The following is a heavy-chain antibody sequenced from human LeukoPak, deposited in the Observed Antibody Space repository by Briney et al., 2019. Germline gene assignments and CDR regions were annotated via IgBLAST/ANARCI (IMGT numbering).Heavy chain of an antibody. CDR2: IGVRTTSI. D-gene: IGHD2-2*01. J-gene: IGHJ5*02. Sequence: PGGSLRLSCAASGFTFSSYGMHWVRQAPGKGLEWVSSIGVRTTSIYYAESVKGRFTISRDDAMNSLYLQMNSLRAEDTAVYYCARDEWKVIPAAAGSFDPWGQGTLVTVSS. CDR1: GFTFSSYG. CDR3: ARDEWKVIPAAAGSFDP. V-gene: IGHV3-21*06.